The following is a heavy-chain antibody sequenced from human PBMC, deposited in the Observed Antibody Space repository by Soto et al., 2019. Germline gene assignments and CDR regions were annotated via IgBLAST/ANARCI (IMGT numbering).Heavy chain of an antibody. D-gene: IGHD3-22*01. CDR2: ISSSSSTI. V-gene: IGHV3-48*02. J-gene: IGHJ4*02. Sequence: ESGGGLVQPGGSLRLSCAASGFTISSYSMNWVRQAPGKGLEWVSYISSSSSTIYYADSVKGRFTISRDNAKNSLYLQMNSLRDEDTAVYYCARVPQYYDSSGYGYWGQGTLVTVSS. CDR3: ARVPQYYDSSGYGY. CDR1: GFTISSYS.